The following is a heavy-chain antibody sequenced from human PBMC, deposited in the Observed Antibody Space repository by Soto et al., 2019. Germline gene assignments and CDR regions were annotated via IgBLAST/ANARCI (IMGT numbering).Heavy chain of an antibody. Sequence: GSLSLSGAASGYTFSSYSMNWVRQAPGRGWEWVSSISSRSSYIYYAHSVKGRFTISRDNAKNSLYLQMNSLSAEDTAVYYCARAPSNYDFSSAHHYPGAFDIWGQGTMVTVSS. CDR1: GYTFSSYS. CDR3: ARAPSNYDFSSAHHYPGAFDI. V-gene: IGHV3-21*01. CDR2: ISSRSSYI. J-gene: IGHJ3*02. D-gene: IGHD3-3*01.